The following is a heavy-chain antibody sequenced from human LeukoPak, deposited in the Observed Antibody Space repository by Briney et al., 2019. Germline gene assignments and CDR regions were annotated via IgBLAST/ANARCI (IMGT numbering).Heavy chain of an antibody. D-gene: IGHD6-13*01. CDR2: INPNSGGT. CDR1: RYTFTGYY. V-gene: IGHV1-2*02. J-gene: IGHJ6*02. CDR3: ARVSSSWSYGMDV. Sequence: ASVKVSCKASRYTFTGYYMHWVRQAPGQGLEWMGWINPNSGGTNYAQKFQGRVTMTRDTSISTAYMELSRLRSDDTAVYYCARVSSSWSYGMDVWGQGTTVTVSS.